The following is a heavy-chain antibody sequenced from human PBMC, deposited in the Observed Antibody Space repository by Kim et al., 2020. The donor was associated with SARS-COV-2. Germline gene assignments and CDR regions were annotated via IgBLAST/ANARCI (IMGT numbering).Heavy chain of an antibody. CDR2: ISSSSSYI. Sequence: GGSLRLSCAASGFTFSSYSMNWVRQAPGKGLEWISSISSSSSYIYYADSVKGRFTISRDNARASLYLQMNSLRAEDTAVYYCARVLTSGWSDFDYWVQGT. D-gene: IGHD6-19*01. CDR1: GFTFSSYS. V-gene: IGHV3-21*04. CDR3: ARVLTSGWSDFDY. J-gene: IGHJ4*02.